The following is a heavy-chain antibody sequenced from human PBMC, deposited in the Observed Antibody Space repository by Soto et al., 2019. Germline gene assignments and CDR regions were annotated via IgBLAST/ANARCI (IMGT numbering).Heavy chain of an antibody. V-gene: IGHV1-46*01. J-gene: IGHJ4*02. Sequence: QVQLVQSGTEVKKPGASVKVSCKASGYTFLDFYIHWVRQAPGQGLEWMGFINPSGGGTTYAQKFQGRLTMTMDTSTSTVYMEMISLRSEDTAIYYCARDKPLSAGYWGRGTLVT. CDR1: GYTFLDFY. CDR2: INPSGGGT. CDR3: ARDKPLSAGY. D-gene: IGHD2-15*01.